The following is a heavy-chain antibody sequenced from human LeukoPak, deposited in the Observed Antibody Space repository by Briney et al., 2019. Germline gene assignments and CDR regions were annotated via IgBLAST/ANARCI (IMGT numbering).Heavy chain of an antibody. D-gene: IGHD6-19*01. CDR3: ARERDGSSGYSDY. CDR1: GFTFSSYW. CDR2: IKQDGREK. J-gene: IGHJ4*02. Sequence: PGGSLRLSCAASGFTFSSYWMSWVRQAPGKGLEWVANIKQDGREKYYVDSVKGRFTISRDNAKNSLYLQMNSLRAEDTAVYYCARERDGSSGYSDYWGQGTLVTVSS. V-gene: IGHV3-7*01.